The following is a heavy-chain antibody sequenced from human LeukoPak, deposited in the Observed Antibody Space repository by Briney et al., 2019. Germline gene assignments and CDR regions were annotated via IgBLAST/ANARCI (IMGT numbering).Heavy chain of an antibody. V-gene: IGHV3-33*01. J-gene: IGHJ6*02. CDR1: GFTFSSYG. Sequence: GRSLRLSCAASGFTFSSYGMHWVRQAPGKGLEWVAVIWYDGSNKYYADSVKGRFTISRDNSKNTLYLQMNSLRAEDTAVYYCARGDCSSTSCHRGSGYYYYGMDVWGQGTTVTVSS. D-gene: IGHD2-2*01. CDR3: ARGDCSSTSCHRGSGYYYYGMDV. CDR2: IWYDGSNK.